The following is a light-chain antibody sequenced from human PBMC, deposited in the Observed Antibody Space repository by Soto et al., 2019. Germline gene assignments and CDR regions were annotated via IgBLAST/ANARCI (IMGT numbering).Light chain of an antibody. CDR2: GAS. CDR3: QQYYIWLPLT. CDR1: QNIMTS. Sequence: EIVMTQSPATLPVSPGERATLSCRASQNIMTSIAWYQQKLGQAPRLLISGASTRATGVPARFSGSGSGTDFTLTISSLQSEDFAVYYCQQYYIWLPLTFGGGTKVDIK. V-gene: IGKV3-15*01. J-gene: IGKJ4*01.